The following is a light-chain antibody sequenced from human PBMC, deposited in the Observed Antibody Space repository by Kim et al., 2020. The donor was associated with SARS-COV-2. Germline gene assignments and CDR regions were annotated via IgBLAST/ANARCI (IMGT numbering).Light chain of an antibody. J-gene: IGKJ5*01. CDR2: GAS. V-gene: IGKV3D-20*02. CDR3: QQRNHWPIT. Sequence: EIVLTQSPGTLSLSPGERATLSCRASQSVSNSYLAWYQQKPGQAPRVLIYGASSRATGIPDRFSGSGSGTDFTLTISSLEPEDFAVYYCQQRNHWPITFGQGTRLEIK. CDR1: QSVSNSY.